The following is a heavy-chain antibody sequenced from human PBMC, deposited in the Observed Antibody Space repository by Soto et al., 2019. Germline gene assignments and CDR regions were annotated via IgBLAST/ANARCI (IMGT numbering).Heavy chain of an antibody. CDR2: IIPIFGTA. V-gene: IGHV1-69*13. CDR1: GGTFSSYA. CDR3: ARDIQYSSGWPWFDP. J-gene: IGHJ5*02. D-gene: IGHD6-19*01. Sequence: ASVKVSCKASGGTFSSYAISWVRQAPGQGLEWMGGIIPIFGTANYAQKFQGRVTITADESTSTAYMELSSLRSEDTAVYYCARDIQYSSGWPWFDPWGQGTLVTVSS.